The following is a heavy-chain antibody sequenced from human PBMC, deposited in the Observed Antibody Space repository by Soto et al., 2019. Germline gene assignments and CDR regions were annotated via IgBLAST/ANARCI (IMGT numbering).Heavy chain of an antibody. CDR1: GYTFTSYG. V-gene: IGHV1-18*01. J-gene: IGHJ4*02. D-gene: IGHD6-13*01. CDR2: ISAYNGNT. Sequence: QVQLVQSGAEVKKPGASVKVSCKASGYTFTSYGISWVRQAPGQGLEWMGWISAYNGNTNYAQKLQGRVTMTTDTSTSPAYIELRSLRSDATAVDYCASVALYPMEAAGTEAEDYWGRGTLVTVSS. CDR3: ASVALYPMEAAGTEAEDY.